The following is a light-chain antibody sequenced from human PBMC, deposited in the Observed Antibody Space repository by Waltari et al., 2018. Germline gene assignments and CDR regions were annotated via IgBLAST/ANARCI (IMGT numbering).Light chain of an antibody. CDR1: SSNIGRNT. J-gene: IGLJ2*01. Sequence: QSVLTQPPSASGTPGQRVTISCSGSSSNIGRNTVNWYQQLPGTAPKLLIYSNNQRPSGVPDRFSVSNSGTSASLAISGLQSEDEADYYCAAWDDSLNGVVFGGGTKLTVL. V-gene: IGLV1-44*01. CDR2: SNN. CDR3: AAWDDSLNGVV.